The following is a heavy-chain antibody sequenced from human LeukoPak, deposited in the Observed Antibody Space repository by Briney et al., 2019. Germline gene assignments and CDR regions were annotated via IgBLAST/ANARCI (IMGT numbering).Heavy chain of an antibody. D-gene: IGHD5-18*01. CDR3: ARETAYAFDI. CDR1: GFTFSSYA. V-gene: IGHV3-30-3*01. CDR2: ISYDGSNK. Sequence: GRSLRLSCAAFGFTFSSYAMHWVRQAPGKGLEWVAVISYDGSNKYYADSVKGRFTISRDNSKNTLYLQMNSLRAEDTAVYYCARETAYAFDIWGQGTMVTVSS. J-gene: IGHJ3*02.